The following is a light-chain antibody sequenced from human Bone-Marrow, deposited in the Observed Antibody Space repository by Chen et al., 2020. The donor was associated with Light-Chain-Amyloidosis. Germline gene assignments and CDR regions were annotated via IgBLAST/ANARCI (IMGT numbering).Light chain of an antibody. CDR1: NPNVGSHC. J-gene: IGLJ1*01. Sequence: QPVLTQPPSASGTPGQRVTISCSGSNPNVGSHCVYWYQQLPGTAPKLFIYRNDQRPSGVPDRFSGSKSGTSASLAISGLRSEDEADYYCAAWDDSRSGFYVFGTGTKLTVL. CDR2: RND. V-gene: IGLV1-47*01. CDR3: AAWDDSRSGFYV.